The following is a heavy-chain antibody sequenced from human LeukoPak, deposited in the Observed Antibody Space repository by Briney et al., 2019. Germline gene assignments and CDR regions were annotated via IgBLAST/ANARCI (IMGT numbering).Heavy chain of an antibody. CDR1: GFTLSSSP. CDR2: IGGSGGNI. CDR3: AQWHTVDY. V-gene: IGHV3-23*01. D-gene: IGHD2-8*01. Sequence: GGSLRLSCAASGFTLSSSPMSWVRQAPGKGLEWVSVIGGSGGNINYADSVKGRFTISRDNSKNTLYLQMNSLRAEDTAVYYCAQWHTVDYWGQGTLVTVSS. J-gene: IGHJ4*02.